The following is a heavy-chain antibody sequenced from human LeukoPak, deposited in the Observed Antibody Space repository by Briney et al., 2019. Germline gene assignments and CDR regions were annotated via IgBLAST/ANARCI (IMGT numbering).Heavy chain of an antibody. Sequence: GGSLRLSCAASGFTFSSYSMNWVRQAPGKGLEWVSVISGSGGTTYYTDSVKGRFTISRDNSKNTLYLQMNSLRAEDTAIYYCAKVRWLQFYYFDYWGQGTLVTVSS. CDR1: GFTFSSYS. V-gene: IGHV3-23*01. CDR3: AKVRWLQFYYFDY. D-gene: IGHD5-24*01. CDR2: ISGSGGTT. J-gene: IGHJ4*02.